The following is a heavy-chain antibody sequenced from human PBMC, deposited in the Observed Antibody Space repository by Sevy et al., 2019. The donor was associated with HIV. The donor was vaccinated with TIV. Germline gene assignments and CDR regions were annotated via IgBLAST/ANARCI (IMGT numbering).Heavy chain of an antibody. J-gene: IGHJ4*02. CDR1: GGSISSGDYH. V-gene: IGHV4-30-4*01. Sequence: SETLSLTCTVSGGSISSGDYHWSWIRQPPGKGLEWIGYIYSSGSTYHNPSLKGRVTISIDTSENQFSLKLSSVTAADTAVYYCARTKYCSGGSCYFYFDYWGQGTLVTVSS. CDR3: ARTKYCSGGSCYFYFDY. CDR2: IYSSGST. D-gene: IGHD2-15*01.